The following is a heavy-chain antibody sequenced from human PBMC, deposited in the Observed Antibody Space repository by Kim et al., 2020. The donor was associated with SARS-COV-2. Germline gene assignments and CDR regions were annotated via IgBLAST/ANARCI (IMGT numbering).Heavy chain of an antibody. Sequence: TLFADSVKGRFTISRDNSKNTLFLQMNSLGTEDTAIYYCAKKIRGLYFDYWGQGTLVTVSS. CDR2: T. V-gene: IGHV3-23*01. J-gene: IGHJ4*02. D-gene: IGHD3-10*01. CDR3: AKKIRGLYFDY.